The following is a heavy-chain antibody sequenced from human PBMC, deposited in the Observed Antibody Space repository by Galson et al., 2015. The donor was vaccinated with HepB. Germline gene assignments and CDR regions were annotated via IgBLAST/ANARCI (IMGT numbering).Heavy chain of an antibody. CDR1: GFIFTEHY. Sequence: SLRLSCAASGFIFTEHYMDWVRQAPGKGLEWVGRSRNDVHNYTTEYGASVKGRFIISRDDSKNSVYLQMSSLKVEDTAVYYCLRGSMDIWGQGTTVIVSS. J-gene: IGHJ6*02. V-gene: IGHV3-72*01. CDR2: SRNDVHNYTT. CDR3: LRGSMDI.